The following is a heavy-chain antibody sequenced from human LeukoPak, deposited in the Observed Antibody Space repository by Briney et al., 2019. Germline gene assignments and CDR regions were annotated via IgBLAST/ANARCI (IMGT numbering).Heavy chain of an antibody. D-gene: IGHD2-2*01. CDR1: GYTFTGYH. Sequence: ASVKVSCKAAGYTFTGYHMHWVRQAPGQGLEWMGRINPNSGDTNYAQKFQGRVTMTRDTSISTAYMELSRLRSDDTAVYYCARDYCSSTSCLFDYWGQGTLVSVSS. V-gene: IGHV1-2*06. CDR2: INPNSGDT. J-gene: IGHJ4*02. CDR3: ARDYCSSTSCLFDY.